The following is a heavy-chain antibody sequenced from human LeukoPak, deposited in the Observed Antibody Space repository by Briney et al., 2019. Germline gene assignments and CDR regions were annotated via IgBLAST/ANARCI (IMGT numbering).Heavy chain of an antibody. D-gene: IGHD2/OR15-2a*01. V-gene: IGHV1-69*01. CDR2: VISTYGAS. CDR1: GDTVRRYA. CDR3: ARDRTGYGNYYFDS. J-gene: IGHJ4*02. Sequence: SVKVSCKAFGDTVRRYAIGWVRQAPGQGLEWIGGVISTYGASNYAQKFQGRVTLTADESANTAYMELRNLRPDDSAVYYCARDRTGYGNYYFDSWGQGTPVTVSS.